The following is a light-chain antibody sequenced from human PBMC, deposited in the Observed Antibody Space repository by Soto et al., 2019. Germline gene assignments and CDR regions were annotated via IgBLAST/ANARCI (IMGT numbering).Light chain of an antibody. J-gene: IGLJ2*01. CDR1: SSDVGGYNY. V-gene: IGLV2-14*01. CDR3: SSYTSSSTVI. Sequence: QSVLTQPASVSGSPGQSITISCTGTSSDVGGYNYVSWHQQHPGKAPKLMIFDVSNRPSGVSNRFSGSKSGNTASLTISGPQAEDEVDYYCSSYTSSSTVIFGGGTKLTVL. CDR2: DVS.